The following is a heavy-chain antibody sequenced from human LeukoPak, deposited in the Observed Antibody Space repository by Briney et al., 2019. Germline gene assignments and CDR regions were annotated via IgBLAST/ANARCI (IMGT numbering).Heavy chain of an antibody. CDR3: ARDSDTASSFDP. Sequence: ASVKVSCKASGYTFTGYYMHWVRQAPGQGLEWIGRINPNSGGTNYAQKFRGRVTMTRDTSISTAYMELSRLRSDDTAVYYCARDSDTASSFDPWGQGTLVTVSS. CDR2: INPNSGGT. CDR1: GYTFTGYY. D-gene: IGHD5-18*01. J-gene: IGHJ5*02. V-gene: IGHV1-2*06.